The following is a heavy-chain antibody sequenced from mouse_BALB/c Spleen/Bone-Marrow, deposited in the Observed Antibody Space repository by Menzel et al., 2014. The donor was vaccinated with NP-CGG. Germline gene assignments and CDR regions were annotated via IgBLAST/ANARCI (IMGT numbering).Heavy chain of an antibody. Sequence: VQRVESGPGLVAPSQSLSTTCTVSGFSLTGYGVNRVRQPPGKGLEWLGMIWGDGSTDYNSALKSRLSISKDNSKSQVFLKMNSLQTDDTARYYCARDGGNRAWFAYWGQGTLVTVSA. CDR1: GFSLTGYG. D-gene: IGHD2-1*01. CDR3: ARDGGNRAWFAY. J-gene: IGHJ3*01. V-gene: IGHV2-6-7*01. CDR2: IWGDGST.